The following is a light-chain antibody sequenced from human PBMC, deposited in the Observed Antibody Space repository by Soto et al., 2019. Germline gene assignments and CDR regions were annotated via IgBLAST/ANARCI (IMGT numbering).Light chain of an antibody. CDR3: TVWDDSLRGRL. CDR1: SSNIESNY. Sequence: QVVVTQPPSASGTPGQRVTISCSGSSSNIESNYVYWYQQLPGTAPRLLIYRNNQRPSGVPDRFSGSKSGTSASLAISALRSEDEADYYCTVWDDSLRGRLFGGGTKLTVL. CDR2: RNN. V-gene: IGLV1-47*01. J-gene: IGLJ2*01.